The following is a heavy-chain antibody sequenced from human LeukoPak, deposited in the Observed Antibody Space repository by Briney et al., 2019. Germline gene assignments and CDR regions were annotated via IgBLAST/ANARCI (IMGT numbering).Heavy chain of an antibody. V-gene: IGHV3-21*01. CDR2: ISSSSSYK. D-gene: IGHD6-19*01. CDR3: ARDRYTSGWAHFDY. Sequence: GGSLRLSCAASGFTFSSFTMNWVRQAPGKGLEWVSCISSSSSYKYYADSVKGRFTISRDNDKNSLYLEMNSLRAEDTAVYYCARDRYTSGWAHFDYWGQGTLVTVSS. CDR1: GFTFSSFT. J-gene: IGHJ4*02.